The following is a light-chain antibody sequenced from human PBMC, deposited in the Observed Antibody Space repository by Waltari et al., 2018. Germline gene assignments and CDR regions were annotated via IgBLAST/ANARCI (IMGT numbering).Light chain of an antibody. V-gene: IGLV3-19*01. CDR2: DKN. CDR3: HSRDASGSGGA. Sequence: TQDPAVSVAMGQTVRITCQGDSLRSYYASWYQQRPGQAPRLVMYDKNSRPSGVPDRFSGSSSEDTASLTITGAQAEDEAYYYCHSRDASGSGGAFGGGTKLTVL. J-gene: IGLJ2*01. CDR1: SLRSYY.